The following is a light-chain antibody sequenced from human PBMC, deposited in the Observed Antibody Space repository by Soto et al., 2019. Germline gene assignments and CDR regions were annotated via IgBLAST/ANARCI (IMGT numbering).Light chain of an antibody. CDR1: QTIDNK. V-gene: IGKV3-15*01. CDR3: QQRNNRPPGIT. Sequence: EIVMTQSPATLSVSPGERATLSCRASQTIDNKLAWYQQRPGQAPRLLIFHASASATGIPARFSGSGSGTEFTLTISSLEPEDFAVYYCQQRNNRPPGITFGQGTRLEIK. CDR2: HAS. J-gene: IGKJ5*01.